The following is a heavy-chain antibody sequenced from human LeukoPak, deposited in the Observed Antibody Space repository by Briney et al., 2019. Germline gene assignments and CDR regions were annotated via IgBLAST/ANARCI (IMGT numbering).Heavy chain of an antibody. V-gene: IGHV1-69*13. Sequence: ASVKVSCKASGGTFSSYAISWARQAPGQGLEWMGGIIPIFGTANYAQKFQGRVTITADESTSTAYMELSSLRSEDTAVYYCARTTAMVTIFDYWGQGTLVTVSS. J-gene: IGHJ4*02. CDR3: ARTTAMVTIFDY. CDR1: GGTFSSYA. CDR2: IIPIFGTA. D-gene: IGHD5-18*01.